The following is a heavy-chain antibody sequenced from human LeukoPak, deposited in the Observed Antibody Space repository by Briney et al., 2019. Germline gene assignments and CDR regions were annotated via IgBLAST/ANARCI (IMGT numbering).Heavy chain of an antibody. D-gene: IGHD6-13*01. CDR1: GGSISSSSYY. V-gene: IGHV4-39*01. Sequence: SETLSLTCTVSGGSISSSSYYWGWIRQPPGKGLEWIGSIYYSGSTYYNPSLKSRVTISVDTSKNQFSPKLSSVTAADTAVYYCARRRVQPVYYGMDVWGQGTTVTVSS. CDR2: IYYSGST. J-gene: IGHJ6*02. CDR3: ARRRVQPVYYGMDV.